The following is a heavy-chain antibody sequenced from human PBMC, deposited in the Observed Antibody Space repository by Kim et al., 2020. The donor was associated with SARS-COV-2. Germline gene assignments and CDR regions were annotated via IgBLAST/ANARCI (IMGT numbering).Heavy chain of an antibody. V-gene: IGHV3-33*05. CDR1: GFIFSNYG. D-gene: IGHD3-10*01. J-gene: IGHJ6*02. Sequence: GGSLRLSCAASGFIFSNYGMHWVRQAPGKGLEWVAVISYDGTKKYYANSVKGRFTISRDNSKNTLYLQMNSLRAEDTAVYYCARISDNSGIYSRFYYYAMDVWGQGTTVTVSS. CDR2: ISYDGTKK. CDR3: ARISDNSGIYSRFYYYAMDV.